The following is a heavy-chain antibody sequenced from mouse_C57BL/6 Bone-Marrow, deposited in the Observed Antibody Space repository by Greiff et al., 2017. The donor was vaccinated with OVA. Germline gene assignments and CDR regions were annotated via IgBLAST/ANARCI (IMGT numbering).Heavy chain of an antibody. Sequence: EVKLVESGGGLVQPGASLSLSCASSGFTFTPYSLRWVRQPPGKALAWFSFIRHQPNGSTTEYSASVKGRFTISRDNSQSILYLQMNALRAEDSATYYCARYKGRVAVDYFDYWGQGTALTVSS. J-gene: IGHJ2*01. CDR2: IRHQPNGSTT. V-gene: IGHV7-3*01. D-gene: IGHD1-1*01. CDR1: GFTFTPYS. CDR3: ARYKGRVAVDYFDY.